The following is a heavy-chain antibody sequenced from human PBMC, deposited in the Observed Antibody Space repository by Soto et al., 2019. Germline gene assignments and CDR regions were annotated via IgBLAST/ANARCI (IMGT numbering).Heavy chain of an antibody. D-gene: IGHD6-13*01. J-gene: IGHJ4*02. V-gene: IGHV3-23*01. Sequence: EVQLLESGGGLVQPGGSLRLSCAASGFTFSSYAMSWVRQAPGKGLEWVSAISGSGGSTYYADSVKGRFTISRDNSKNTLYQQMNSLRAEETAVYYCAKENEYSSSWFEFDNWGQGTLVTVSS. CDR2: ISGSGGST. CDR1: GFTFSSYA. CDR3: AKENEYSSSWFEFDN.